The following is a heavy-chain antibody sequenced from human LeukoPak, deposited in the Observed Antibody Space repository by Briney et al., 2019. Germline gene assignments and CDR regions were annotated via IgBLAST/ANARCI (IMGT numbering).Heavy chain of an antibody. J-gene: IGHJ4*02. CDR2: IYTSRST. D-gene: IGHD3-22*01. V-gene: IGHV4-4*07. CDR1: GGIISSYY. Sequence: SETLSLTCSGSGGIISSYYWSWIRQRAGQGLEWIGRIYTSRSTNYNPSLKSRVTMSVDTSKNQFSLKLSSVTAADTAVYYCAREDYYDSSGYPQNWGQGTLVTVSS. CDR3: AREDYYDSSGYPQN.